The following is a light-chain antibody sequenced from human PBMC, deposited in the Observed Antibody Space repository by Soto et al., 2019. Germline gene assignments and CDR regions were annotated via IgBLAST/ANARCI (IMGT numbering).Light chain of an antibody. Sequence: QSALTQPASVSGSPGQSITISCIGTSSDVGSYNLVSWYQQHPGKAPKLIIYEGSKRPSGVSNRFSGSKSGNTASLTISGLQAEDEAHYYCSSYAGSNNFRVFGGGTKLTVL. J-gene: IGLJ3*02. V-gene: IGLV2-23*03. CDR3: SSYAGSNNFRV. CDR1: SSDVGSYNL. CDR2: EGS.